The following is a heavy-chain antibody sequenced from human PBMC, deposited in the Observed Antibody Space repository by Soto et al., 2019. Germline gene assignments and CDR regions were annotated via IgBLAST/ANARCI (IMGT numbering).Heavy chain of an antibody. V-gene: IGHV1-69*01. D-gene: IGHD2-8*01. CDR3: ARALISVGAAYYYYGMDV. CDR2: IIPIFGTA. J-gene: IGHJ6*02. CDR1: GGTFSSYA. Sequence: QVQLVQSGVEVKKPGSSVKVSCKASGGTFSSYAISWVRQAPGQGLEWMGGIIPIFGTANYAQKFQGRVTITADESTSTAYMELSSLRSEDTAVYYCARALISVGAAYYYYGMDVWGQGTTVTVSS.